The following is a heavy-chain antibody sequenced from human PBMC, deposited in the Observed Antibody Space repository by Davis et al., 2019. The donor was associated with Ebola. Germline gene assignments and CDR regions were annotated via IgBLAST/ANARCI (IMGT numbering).Heavy chain of an antibody. Sequence: LSCTVSGGSISSYYWSWIRQPPGKGLEWIGYIYYSGSTNYNPSLKSRVTISVDTSKNQFSLKLSSVTAADTAVYYCARVTYDSSGYYLYYYYGMDVWGQGTTVTVSS. J-gene: IGHJ6*02. CDR1: GGSISSYY. CDR2: IYYSGST. V-gene: IGHV4-59*12. D-gene: IGHD3-22*01. CDR3: ARVTYDSSGYYLYYYYGMDV.